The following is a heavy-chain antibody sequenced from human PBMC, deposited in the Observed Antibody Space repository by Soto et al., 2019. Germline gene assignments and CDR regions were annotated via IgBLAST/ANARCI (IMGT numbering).Heavy chain of an antibody. CDR2: IRNKANSHAT. CDR3: TRNLGLKF. V-gene: IGHV3-73*02. CDR1: GFIFSDSA. J-gene: IGHJ4*02. Sequence: VQLVESGGGLVQPGGSLKLSCAASGFIFSDSAMHWVRQASGKGLEWVGRIRNKANSHATAYAASVKGRFTISREDSKNMVYLQMNSLKTEDTAVYYCTRNLGLKFWGQGTLVTVSS.